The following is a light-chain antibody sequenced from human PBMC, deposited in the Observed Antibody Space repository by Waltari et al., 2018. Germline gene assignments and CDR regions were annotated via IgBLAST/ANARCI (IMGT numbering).Light chain of an antibody. CDR1: NSNIGSNT. Sequence: QSVLTQPPSASGTPGQRVTISCSGSNSNIGSNTVSWYQQLPDTATKLLIYINTQRPSGVPCRFSGSKSGTSASLAISGLQSEDEADYYCAAWDDSRGYVFGTGTKVTVL. CDR2: INT. J-gene: IGLJ1*01. CDR3: AAWDDSRGYV. V-gene: IGLV1-44*01.